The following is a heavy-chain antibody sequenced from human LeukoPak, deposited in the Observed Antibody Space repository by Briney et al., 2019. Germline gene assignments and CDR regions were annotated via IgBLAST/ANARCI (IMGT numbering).Heavy chain of an antibody. CDR1: EFTFSSYE. V-gene: IGHV3-48*03. CDR2: ISSSGSTV. CDR3: ATDRGFASFDY. J-gene: IGHJ4*02. Sequence: GGSLRLSCTVSEFTFSSYEMNWVRQAPGKGLEWVSYISSSGSTVYYADSVKGRFTISRDNAKNSVYLQMNSLSAEDTAVYYCATDRGFASFDYWGQGTLVTVSS. D-gene: IGHD3-3*01.